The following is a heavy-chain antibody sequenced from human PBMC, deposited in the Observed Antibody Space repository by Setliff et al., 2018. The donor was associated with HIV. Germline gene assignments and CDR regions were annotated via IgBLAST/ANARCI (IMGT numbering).Heavy chain of an antibody. J-gene: IGHJ6*03. CDR3: ARDSDVAVGHDYMDV. CDR1: GLTFSNYW. V-gene: IGHV3-9*01. D-gene: IGHD6-19*01. CDR2: ISWNSGTI. Sequence: SLKISCVASGLTFSNYWMHWVRQAPGKGLVWVSGISWNSGTIAYAGSVEGRFTVSRDNAKNSLFLLMSSLRTEDTALYYCARDSDVAVGHDYMDVWGKGTTVTVSS.